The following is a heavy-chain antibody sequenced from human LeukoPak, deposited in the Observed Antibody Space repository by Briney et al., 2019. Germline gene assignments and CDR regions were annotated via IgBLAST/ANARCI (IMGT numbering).Heavy chain of an antibody. V-gene: IGHV4-34*01. CDR2: INHSGST. CDR1: GGSFSGYY. D-gene: IGHD5-12*01. Sequence: SETLSLTCAVYGGSFSGYYWSWIRQPPGKGLEWIGEINHSGSTNYNPSLKSRVTISIDTSKNQFSLELSSVTAADTAVYYCARTTEGYAGGPGYSYYYYMDVWGKGTTVTISS. CDR3: ARTTEGYAGGPGYSYYYYMDV. J-gene: IGHJ6*03.